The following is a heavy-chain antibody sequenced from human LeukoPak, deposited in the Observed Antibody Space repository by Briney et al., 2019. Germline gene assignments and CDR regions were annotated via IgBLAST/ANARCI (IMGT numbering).Heavy chain of an antibody. V-gene: IGHV3-21*01. CDR2: ISSSSSYI. CDR3: ARDPSLGGGAI. D-gene: IGHD3-16*01. CDR1: GFTFSSYS. Sequence: GGSLRLSCAASGFTFSSYSMNWVRQAPGKGLEWVSSISSSSSYIYYADSVKGRFTTSRDNAKNSLYLQMNSLRAEDTAVYYCARDPSLGGGAIWGQGTLVTVSS. J-gene: IGHJ4*02.